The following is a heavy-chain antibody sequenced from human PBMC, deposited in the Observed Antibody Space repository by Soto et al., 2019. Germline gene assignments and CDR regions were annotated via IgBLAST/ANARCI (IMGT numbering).Heavy chain of an antibody. V-gene: IGHV3-74*01. D-gene: IGHD6-6*01. CDR1: GFTFSSYW. Sequence: GGSLRLSCAASGFTFSSYWMHWVHQAPGKGLVWVSRINSDGSSTSYADSVKGRFTISRDNAKNTLYLQMNSLRAEDTAVYYCARDSYSSSGYYYYYMDVWGKGTTVTVSS. J-gene: IGHJ6*03. CDR2: INSDGSST. CDR3: ARDSYSSSGYYYYYMDV.